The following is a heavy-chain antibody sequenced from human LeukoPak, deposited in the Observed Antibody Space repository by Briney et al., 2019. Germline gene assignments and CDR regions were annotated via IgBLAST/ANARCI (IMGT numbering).Heavy chain of an antibody. CDR2: IYYSGST. V-gene: IGHV4-59*01. J-gene: IGHJ4*02. D-gene: IGHD3-3*01. CDR1: GGSISSYY. Sequence: KPSETLSLTCTVSGGSISSYYWSWIRQPPGKGLEWIGYIYYSGSTNYNPSLKSRVTISVDTSKNQFSLKLSSVTAADTAVYYCAREIFMAWLDYWGQGTLVTVSS. CDR3: AREIFMAWLDY.